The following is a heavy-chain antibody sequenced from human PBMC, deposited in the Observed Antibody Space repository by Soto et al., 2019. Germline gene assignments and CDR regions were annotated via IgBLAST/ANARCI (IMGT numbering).Heavy chain of an antibody. CDR1: GFTFSSYA. CDR3: ARGSNIAAAAYFDY. D-gene: IGHD6-13*01. V-gene: IGHV3-30-3*01. Sequence: GGSLRLSCAASGFTFSSYAMHWVRQAPGKGLEWVAVISYDGSNKYYADSVKGRFTISRDNSKNTLYLQMNSLRAEDTAVYYCARGSNIAAAAYFDYWGQGTQVTVSS. J-gene: IGHJ4*02. CDR2: ISYDGSNK.